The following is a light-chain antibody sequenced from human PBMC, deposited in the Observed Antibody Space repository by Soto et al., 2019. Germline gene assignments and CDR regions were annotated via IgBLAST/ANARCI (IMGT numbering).Light chain of an antibody. V-gene: IGKV3-20*01. CDR3: RQYDNSPPSLT. CDR1: QSVSSTY. Sequence: EIVLTQSPGTLSLSPGERATLSCRASQSVSSTYLAWYQQRPGQAPRLLIYGASSRATGIPDRFSGSGSGTDFTLTISRLEPEDFAVYYCRQYDNSPPSLTFGGGTKVEIK. CDR2: GAS. J-gene: IGKJ4*01.